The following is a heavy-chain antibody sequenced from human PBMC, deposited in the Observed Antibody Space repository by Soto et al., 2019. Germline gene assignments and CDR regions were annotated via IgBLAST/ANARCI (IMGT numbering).Heavy chain of an antibody. CDR2: ISSNSAYI. Sequence: GGSLRLSCAASGFTFRRFTMNWVRQAPGKGLEWVSTISSNSAYIYYTDALRGRFTISRDNAKNSLHLQMNSLRAEDTAVYYCTRDASRDSSARGWFDPWGPGTLVTVSS. J-gene: IGHJ5*02. CDR3: TRDASRDSSARGWFDP. CDR1: GFTFRRFT. V-gene: IGHV3-21*01. D-gene: IGHD6-13*01.